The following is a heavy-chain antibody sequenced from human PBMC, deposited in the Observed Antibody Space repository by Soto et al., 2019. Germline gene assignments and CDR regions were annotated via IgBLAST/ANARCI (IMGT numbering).Heavy chain of an antibody. CDR1: ADTFTSYY. CDR2: IIPIFGTA. D-gene: IGHD6-6*01. J-gene: IGHJ4*02. CDR3: ARDLELDSSSAD. Sequence: SVKVSCKAPADTFTSYYIHWVRQAPGHGLEWMGGIIPIFGTANYAQKFQGRVTITADESTSTAYMELSNLRSEDTAVYYCARDLELDSSSADWGQGTLVTVPQ. V-gene: IGHV1-69*13.